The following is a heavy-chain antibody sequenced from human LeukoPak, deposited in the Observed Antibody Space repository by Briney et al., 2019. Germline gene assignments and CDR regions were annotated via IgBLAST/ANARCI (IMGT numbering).Heavy chain of an antibody. CDR2: IYYSGST. CDR3: ARRGARYCSGGSCYGRWWFDP. J-gene: IGHJ5*02. CDR1: GGSISSSSYY. D-gene: IGHD2-15*01. Sequence: PSETLSLTCTVSGGSISSSSYYWGWIRQPPGKGLEWIGSIYYSGSTYYNPSLKSRVTISVDTSKNQFSLKLSSVTAADTAVYYCARRGARYCSGGSCYGRWWFDPWGQGTLVTVSS. V-gene: IGHV4-39*07.